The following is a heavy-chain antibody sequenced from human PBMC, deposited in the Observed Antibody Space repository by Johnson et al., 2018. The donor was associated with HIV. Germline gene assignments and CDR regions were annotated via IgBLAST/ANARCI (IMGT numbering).Heavy chain of an antibody. CDR1: GFTFDDYA. J-gene: IGHJ3*02. V-gene: IGHV3-30-3*01. CDR2: ISYDGSNK. Sequence: QVQLVESGGGVMQPGKSLKLSCAASGFTFDDYAMHWVRQAPGKGLEWVAVISYDGSNKYYADSVKGRFTISRDNSKNTLYLQMNSRRAEDTAVYYCARTRHYYEAFDIWGQGTMVTVSS. CDR3: ARTRHYYEAFDI. D-gene: IGHD3-10*01.